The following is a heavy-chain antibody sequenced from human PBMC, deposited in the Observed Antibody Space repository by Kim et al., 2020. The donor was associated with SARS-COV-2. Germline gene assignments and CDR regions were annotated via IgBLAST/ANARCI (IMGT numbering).Heavy chain of an antibody. CDR3: ASPGGRYCSGGSCRYYYYGMDV. V-gene: IGHV5-10-1*01. CDR2: IDPSDSYT. D-gene: IGHD2-15*01. J-gene: IGHJ6*02. Sequence: GESLKISCKGSGYSFTSYWISWVRQMPGKGLEWMGRIDPSDSYTNYSPSFQGHVTISADKSISTAYLQWSSLKASDTAMYYCASPGGRYCSGGSCRYYYYGMDVWGQGTTVTVSS. CDR1: GYSFTSYW.